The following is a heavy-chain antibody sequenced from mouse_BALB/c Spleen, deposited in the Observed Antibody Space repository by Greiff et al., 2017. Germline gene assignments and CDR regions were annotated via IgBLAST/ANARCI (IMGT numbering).Heavy chain of an antibody. J-gene: IGHJ4*01. CDR2: ISSGGGST. CDR1: GFAFSSYD. D-gene: IGHD2-14*01. Sequence: EVQRVESGGGLVKPGGSLKLSCAASGFAFSSYDMSWVRQTPEKRLEWVAYISSGGGSTYYPDTVKGRFTISRDNAKNTLYLQMSSLKSEDTAMYYCARHDRYDAGYAMDYWGQGTSVTVSS. V-gene: IGHV5-12-1*01. CDR3: ARHDRYDAGYAMDY.